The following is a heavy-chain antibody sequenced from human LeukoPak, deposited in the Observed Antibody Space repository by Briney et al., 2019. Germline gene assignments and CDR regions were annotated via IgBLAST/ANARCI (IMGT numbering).Heavy chain of an antibody. CDR1: GFTFSSYA. V-gene: IGHV3-23*01. D-gene: IGHD3-3*01. CDR2: ISGSGGST. Sequence: PGGSLRLSCAASGFTFSSYAMSWVRQAPGKGLEWVSAISGSGGSTYYADSVKGRFTISRDNSKNTLYLQMNSLRAEDTAVYYCAKECVLRFLEWDVGNWFDPWGQGTLVTVSS. J-gene: IGHJ5*02. CDR3: AKECVLRFLEWDVGNWFDP.